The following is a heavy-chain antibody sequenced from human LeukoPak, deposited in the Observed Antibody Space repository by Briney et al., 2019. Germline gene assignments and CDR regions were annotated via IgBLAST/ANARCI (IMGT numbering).Heavy chain of an antibody. V-gene: IGHV4-59*12. CDR2: IYYSGST. Sequence: SETLSLTCTVSGGSISSYYWSWIRQPPGKGLEWIGYIYYSGSTNYNPSLKSRVTISVDTSKNQFSLKLSSVTAADTAVYYCARGVSPAFDIWGQGTMVTVSS. J-gene: IGHJ3*02. CDR1: GGSISSYY. CDR3: ARGVSPAFDI.